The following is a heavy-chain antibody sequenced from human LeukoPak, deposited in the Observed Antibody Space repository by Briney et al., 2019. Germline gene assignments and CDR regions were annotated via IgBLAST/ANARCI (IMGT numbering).Heavy chain of an antibody. CDR3: AREDYGGNSRCFDY. V-gene: IGHV3-7*01. J-gene: IGHJ4*02. CDR1: GFTFSGFS. CDR2: IKQDGSER. D-gene: IGHD4-23*01. Sequence: GGSLRLSCAASGFTFSGFSMSWVRQSPTKGLEWVANIKQDGSERYYVDSVKGRFTISRDNSKNTLYLQMNSLRAEDTAVYYCAREDYGGNSRCFDYWGQGTLVTVSS.